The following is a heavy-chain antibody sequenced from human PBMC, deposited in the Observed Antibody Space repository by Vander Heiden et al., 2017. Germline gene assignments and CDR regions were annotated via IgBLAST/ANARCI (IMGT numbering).Heavy chain of an antibody. CDR2: IFDSGKS. D-gene: IGHD3-9*01. CDR1: DGPSSSTSYY. V-gene: IGHV4-39*01. CDR3: ARQVHVPYFEV. Sequence: LQESGPGLVKPSETLSSTCTVDDGPSSSTSYYWGWIRQPAGMGLEWIGNIFDSGKSYYNAVLKSRITMSIDTTKNQISLKVSYMTAADTAVYYWARQVHVPYFEVWSQGTLVTVSS. J-gene: IGHJ4*02.